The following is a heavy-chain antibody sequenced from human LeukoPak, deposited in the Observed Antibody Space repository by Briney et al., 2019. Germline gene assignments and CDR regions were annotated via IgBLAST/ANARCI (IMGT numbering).Heavy chain of an antibody. CDR2: IIPIFGTV. Sequence: ASVKVSCKASGGTFSSYAISWVRQAPGQGLGWMGGIIPIFGTVNYAQKFQGRVTITTDESTSTAYMELSSLRSEDTAVYYCARVGSTSMFYYFDYWGQGTLVTVSS. CDR1: GGTFSSYA. J-gene: IGHJ4*02. D-gene: IGHD2-2*01. CDR3: ARVGSTSMFYYFDY. V-gene: IGHV1-69*05.